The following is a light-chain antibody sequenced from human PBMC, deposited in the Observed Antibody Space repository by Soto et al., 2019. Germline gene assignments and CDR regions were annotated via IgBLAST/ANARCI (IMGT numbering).Light chain of an antibody. Sequence: QSVLTQPASVSGSPGQSITISCTGTSSDVGGYNYVSWYQQHPGKATKLMIYDVSNRPSGVSNRFSGSKSGSTASLTISGLQTEDEADYYCSSYTSSSTRLFGGGTKLTVL. V-gene: IGLV2-14*01. CDR1: SSDVGGYNY. CDR3: SSYTSSSTRL. J-gene: IGLJ2*01. CDR2: DVS.